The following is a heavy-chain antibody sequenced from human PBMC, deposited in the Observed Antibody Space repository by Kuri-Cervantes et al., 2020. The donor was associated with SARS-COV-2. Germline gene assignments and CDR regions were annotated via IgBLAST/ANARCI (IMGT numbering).Heavy chain of an antibody. CDR2: TYYSGST. CDR3: ARHGLRYYGSGSLTTFDY. CDR1: GGSFSGYY. J-gene: IGHJ4*02. V-gene: IGHV4-34*01. D-gene: IGHD3-10*01. Sequence: SETLSLTCAVYGGSFSGYYWSWIRQPPGKGLEWIGSTYYSGSTYYNPSLKSRVTISVDTSKNQFPLKLSSVTAADTAVYYCARHGLRYYGSGSLTTFDYWGQGTLVTDSS.